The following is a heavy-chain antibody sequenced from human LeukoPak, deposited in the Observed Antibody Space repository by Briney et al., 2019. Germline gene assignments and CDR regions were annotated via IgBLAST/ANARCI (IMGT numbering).Heavy chain of an antibody. Sequence: GGSLTLSCVGPGFTLSSYAMNWVRQAPGRGLEWVSVINDRGDNTIYADPLKGRFTISRDNSTNTLYLQMNSLIAEEAALYDRARGLVRISPPSRVCDIWGQGTKVTVSS. CDR1: GFTLSSYA. CDR2: INDRGDNT. CDR3: ARGLVRISPPSRVCDI. V-gene: IGHV3-23*01. J-gene: IGHJ3*02. D-gene: IGHD2-15*01.